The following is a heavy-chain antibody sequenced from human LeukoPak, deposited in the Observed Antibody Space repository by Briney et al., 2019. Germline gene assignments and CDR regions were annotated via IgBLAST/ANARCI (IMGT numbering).Heavy chain of an antibody. CDR2: ISGSGGST. J-gene: IGHJ5*02. Sequence: GGSLRLSCAASGFTFSSYAMSWVRQAPGKGLEWDSAISGSGGSTYYADSVKGRFTISRDNSKNTLYLQMNSLRAEDTAVYYCVKGKVDQYNWFDPWGQGTLVTVSS. D-gene: IGHD5-12*01. CDR1: GFTFSSYA. CDR3: VKGKVDQYNWFDP. V-gene: IGHV3-23*01.